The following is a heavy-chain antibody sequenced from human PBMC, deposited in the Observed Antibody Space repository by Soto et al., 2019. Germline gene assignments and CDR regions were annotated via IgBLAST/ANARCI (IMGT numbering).Heavy chain of an antibody. CDR1: GGSISSSSYY. CDR2: LYSGGTT. D-gene: IGHD2-21*01. V-gene: IGHV4-39*07. J-gene: IGHJ4*02. Sequence: KTSETLSLTCSVSGGSISSSSYYWAWIRQPPGKGLEWIGTLYSGGTTYYNPSLKSRVTMSEDTSQNQFSLRLTSVTAADTAVYYCAKDAVYNDGLWLMDSWGQGTLVTVSS. CDR3: AKDAVYNDGLWLMDS.